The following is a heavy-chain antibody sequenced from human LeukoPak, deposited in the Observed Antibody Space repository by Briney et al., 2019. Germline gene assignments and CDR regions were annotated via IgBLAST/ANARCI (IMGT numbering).Heavy chain of an antibody. CDR3: ARVRRYCTNGVCPTGFDP. J-gene: IGHJ5*02. Sequence: PSETLSLTCTASGFTISSYDWSWIRQPPGKGLEWIGYIYYSGSTNYNPSLKSRVTISVDTSKNQFSLKLSSVTAADTAVYYCARVRRYCTNGVCPTGFDPWGQGTLVTVSS. V-gene: IGHV4-59*01. CDR1: GFTISSYD. D-gene: IGHD2-8*01. CDR2: IYYSGST.